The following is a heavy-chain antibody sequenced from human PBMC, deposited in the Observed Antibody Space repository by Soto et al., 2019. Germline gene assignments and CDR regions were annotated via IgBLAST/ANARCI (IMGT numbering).Heavy chain of an antibody. D-gene: IGHD3-10*01. Sequence: PGGSLRLSCAASGFTFDDYAMHWVRQAPGKGLEWVSSISWYGDNIGYADSVKGRFIISRDNAKNSLYLQMNSLRAEDTALYYCAKDYGSGSSRLYYYYMDVWGKGTTVTVSS. J-gene: IGHJ6*03. CDR1: GFTFDDYA. CDR3: AKDYGSGSSRLYYYYMDV. V-gene: IGHV3-9*01. CDR2: ISWYGDNI.